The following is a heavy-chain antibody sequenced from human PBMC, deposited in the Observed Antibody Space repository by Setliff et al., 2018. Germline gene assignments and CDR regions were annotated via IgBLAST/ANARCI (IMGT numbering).Heavy chain of an antibody. J-gene: IGHJ4*02. CDR2: ISPYTGNA. Sequence: ASVKVSCKASGYTFTDYGVTWVRQAPGQGLEWVGWISPYTGNAYYAPKFQGRVSLTTDTSTTTAYMDLRSLRPDDTAIYFRSRLVRFCTRTSCQRLSGDDYWGQGTLVTVSS. CDR1: GYTFTDYG. V-gene: IGHV1-18*01. CDR3: SRLVRFCTRTSCQRLSGDDY. D-gene: IGHD2-2*01.